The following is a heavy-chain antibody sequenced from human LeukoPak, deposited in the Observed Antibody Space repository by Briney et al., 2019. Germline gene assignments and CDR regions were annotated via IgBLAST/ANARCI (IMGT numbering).Heavy chain of an antibody. Sequence: GGSLRLSCAASGLTFSNYEMNWVRQAPGKGLEWVSSISMSGSNIHYADSVKGRFIISRDNAKDSLYLQMNSLRAEDTAVYYCARDGTGYYYFGLDVWGKGTTVTVSS. D-gene: IGHD1-7*01. J-gene: IGHJ6*04. CDR3: ARDGTGYYYFGLDV. V-gene: IGHV3-48*03. CDR1: GLTFSNYE. CDR2: ISMSGSNI.